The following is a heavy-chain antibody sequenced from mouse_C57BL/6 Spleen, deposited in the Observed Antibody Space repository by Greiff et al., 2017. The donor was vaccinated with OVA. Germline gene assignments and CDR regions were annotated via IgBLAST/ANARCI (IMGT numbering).Heavy chain of an antibody. CDR1: GYTFTSYW. CDR3: ASYGNYVFDY. Sequence: QVQLQQPGAELVMPGASVKLSCKASGYTFTSYWMHWVKQRPGQGLEWIGEIDPSDSYTNYNQKFKGKSTLTVDKSSSTAYMQLSSLTSEDSAVYYCASYGNYVFDYWGQGTTLTVSS. J-gene: IGHJ2*01. D-gene: IGHD2-1*01. CDR2: IDPSDSYT. V-gene: IGHV1-69*01.